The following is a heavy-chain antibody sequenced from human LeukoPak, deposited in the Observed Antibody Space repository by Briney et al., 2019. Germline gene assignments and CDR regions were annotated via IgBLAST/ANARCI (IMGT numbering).Heavy chain of an antibody. D-gene: IGHD3-3*01. CDR2: INNDGSST. Sequence: GGSLRLSCDGSAFIFSGHWMNWVRQTPGKGLVWLSRINNDGSSTIYADSVKGRFTFSRDNAENTLFLEMSSLRVEDTAVYYCVRERNNFWSGHHSIFDSWGQGTLVTVSS. CDR1: AFIFSGHW. V-gene: IGHV3-74*01. J-gene: IGHJ4*02. CDR3: VRERNNFWSGHHSIFDS.